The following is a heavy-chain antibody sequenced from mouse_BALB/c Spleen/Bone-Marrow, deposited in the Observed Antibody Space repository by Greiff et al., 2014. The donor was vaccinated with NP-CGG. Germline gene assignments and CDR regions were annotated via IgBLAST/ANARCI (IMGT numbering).Heavy chain of an antibody. V-gene: IGHV6-6*02. Sequence: VQLKESGGGLVQPGGSMKLSCVASGFTFSNYWMNWVRQSPEKGLEWVAEIRLKSNNYATHYAESVKGRLTISRDDSKSSVYLQMNNLRAEDTGIYYCTVPFGPGFDYWGQGTTLTVSS. CDR1: GFTFSNYW. J-gene: IGHJ2*01. CDR3: TVPFGPGFDY. CDR2: IRLKSNNYAT.